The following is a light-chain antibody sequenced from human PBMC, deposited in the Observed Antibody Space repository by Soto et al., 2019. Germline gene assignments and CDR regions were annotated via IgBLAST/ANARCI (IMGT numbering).Light chain of an antibody. J-gene: IGKJ3*01. Sequence: VVLTQYPGTLSLSPWERATLSCRTSQSISTTYLAWYQQKPGQAPRLLMSRTSRRATGIPDRFSGSGSGTDFTLSISRLEPEDFAVYYCQHYGDSAPFTFGPGTKVDIK. CDR2: RTS. CDR1: QSISTTY. V-gene: IGKV3-20*01. CDR3: QHYGDSAPFT.